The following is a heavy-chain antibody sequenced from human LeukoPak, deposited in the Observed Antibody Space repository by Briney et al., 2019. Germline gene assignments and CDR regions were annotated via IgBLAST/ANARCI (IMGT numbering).Heavy chain of an antibody. CDR2: IIPILGIA. J-gene: IGHJ4*02. CDR1: GGTFSSYA. D-gene: IGHD6-13*01. V-gene: IGHV1-69*04. CDR3: ARDPPAAATDGC. Sequence: GASVKVSCKASGGTFSSYAISWVRQAPGQGLEWMGRIIPILGIANYAQKFQGRVTITADKSTSTAYMELSSLRSEDTAVYYCARDPPAAATDGCWGRGTLVTVSS.